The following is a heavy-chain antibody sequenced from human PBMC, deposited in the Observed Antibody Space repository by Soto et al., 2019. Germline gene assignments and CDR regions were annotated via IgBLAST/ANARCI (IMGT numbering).Heavy chain of an antibody. CDR2: IYPGDSDT. CDR1: GYKFTNSW. V-gene: IGHV5-51*03. J-gene: IGHJ4*02. Sequence: EVQLVQSGAEVKQPGESLQISCKGSGYKFTNSWIGWVRQVPGKGLEWMGIIYPGDSDTRYSPSFQGQVTISADKSISTAYLQWSGLEASDTAMYYCARALMGRPSHFDYWGQGTLVTVSS. CDR3: ARALMGRPSHFDY.